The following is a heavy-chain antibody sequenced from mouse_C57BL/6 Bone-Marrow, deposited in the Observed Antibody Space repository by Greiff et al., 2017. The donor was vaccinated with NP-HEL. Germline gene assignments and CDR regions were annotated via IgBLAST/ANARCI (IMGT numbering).Heavy chain of an antibody. CDR3: ARRKAYYSNYDDYFDY. CDR2: IDPSDSYT. J-gene: IGHJ2*01. V-gene: IGHV1-69*01. Sequence: VQLQQSGAELVMPGASVKLSCKASGYTFTSYWMHWVKQRPGQGLEWIGEIDPSDSYTNYNQKFKGKSTLTVDKSSSTAYMQLSSLTSEDSAVYYCARRKAYYSNYDDYFDYWGQGTTLTVSS. CDR1: GYTFTSYW. D-gene: IGHD2-5*01.